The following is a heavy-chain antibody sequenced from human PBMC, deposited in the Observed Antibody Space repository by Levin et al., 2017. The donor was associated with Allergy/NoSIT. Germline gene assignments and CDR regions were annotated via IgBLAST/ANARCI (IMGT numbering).Heavy chain of an antibody. J-gene: IGHJ4*02. D-gene: IGHD6-19*01. V-gene: IGHV3-15*01. CDR2: ISSKPDGATT. Sequence: GSLRLSCAASGFSLSNSWMNWVRQAPGKGLEWIGRISSKPDGATTDYAAPLKGRFTISRDDSTNTLYLQMNSLKVEDTATYFCTTQFQWWGQGTLVTVSS. CDR1: GFSLSNSW. CDR3: TTQFQW.